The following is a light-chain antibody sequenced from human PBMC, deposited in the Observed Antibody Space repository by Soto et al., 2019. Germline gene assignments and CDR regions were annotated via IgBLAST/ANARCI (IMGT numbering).Light chain of an antibody. V-gene: IGKV3-20*01. J-gene: IGKJ2*01. CDR1: QSVSSSY. CDR3: HQYGSSPLYT. CDR2: GAS. Sequence: EIVLTQAPGTLHLSPGERATLSGRASQSVSSSYLAWYQQKPGQAPRLLIYGASSRATGIPDRFSGSGSGTDFTLSISTLESEDFAVYYCHQYGSSPLYTFGQGTKLVLK.